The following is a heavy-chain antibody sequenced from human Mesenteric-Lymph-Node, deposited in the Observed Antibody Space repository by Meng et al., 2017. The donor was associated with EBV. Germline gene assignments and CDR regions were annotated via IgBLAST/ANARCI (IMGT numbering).Heavy chain of an antibody. V-gene: IGHV2-5*02. CDR1: GFSLTTSGVA. D-gene: IGHD2-2*01. Sequence: QIALKESGPTRVKPPQTLTLTCTFSGFSLTTSGVAVGWIRQPPGGALEWLALVYWDDDKRYSPSLKSRLTITKDTSKNQVVLTMTNMDPVDTATYYCAHQGFSTSFGYWGQGTLVTVSS. CDR3: AHQGFSTSFGY. J-gene: IGHJ4*02. CDR2: VYWDDDK.